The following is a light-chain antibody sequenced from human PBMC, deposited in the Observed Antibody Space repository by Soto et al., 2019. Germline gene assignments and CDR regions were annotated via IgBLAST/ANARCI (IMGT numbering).Light chain of an antibody. CDR2: EAY. CDR1: STDVGSHKL. V-gene: IGLV2-23*01. Sequence: SVLTQPASVSGSPGQSITISCTGTSTDVGSHKLVSWYQQYPGNAPKLIIFEAYKRPSGLSDRFSGSKSGTTASLTISGLQAEDEAHYYCYSYAGENLYVFGTGTKVTVL. CDR3: YSYAGENLYV. J-gene: IGLJ1*01.